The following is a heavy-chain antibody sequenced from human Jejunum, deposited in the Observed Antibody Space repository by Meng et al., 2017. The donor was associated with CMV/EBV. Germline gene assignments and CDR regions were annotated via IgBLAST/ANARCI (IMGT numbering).Heavy chain of an antibody. Sequence: TFKDSGPTLVKPPPTLTLPCTFSGFSLSTPRVGVGWIRQPPGKALEWLALNNWNDDNRYRPSLKSRLTITKDTSKNQVVLTMTNMDPADTATYYCARTIETFGVLREFDYWGQGTLVTVSS. J-gene: IGHJ4*02. CDR3: ARTIETFGVLREFDY. V-gene: IGHV2-5*01. D-gene: IGHD3-3*01. CDR1: GFSLSTPRVG. CDR2: NNWNDDN.